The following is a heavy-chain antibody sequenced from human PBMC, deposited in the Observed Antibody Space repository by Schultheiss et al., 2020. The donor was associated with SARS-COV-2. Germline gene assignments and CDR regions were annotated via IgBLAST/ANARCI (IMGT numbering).Heavy chain of an antibody. CDR2: IIPIFGTA. V-gene: IGHV1-69*05. J-gene: IGHJ5*02. D-gene: IGHD5-18*01. Sequence: SVKVSCKASGGTFSSYAISWVRQAPGQGLEWMGGIIPIFGTANYAQKFQGRVTMTRNTSISTAYMELSSLRSEDTAVYYCARDLPSDTAMVGGGFDRWGQGTLVTVSS. CDR1: GGTFSSYA. CDR3: ARDLPSDTAMVGGGFDR.